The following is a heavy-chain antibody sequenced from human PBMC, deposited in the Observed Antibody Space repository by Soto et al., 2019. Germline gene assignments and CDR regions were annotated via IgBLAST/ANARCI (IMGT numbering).Heavy chain of an antibody. CDR2: ISSSSSYI. J-gene: IGHJ4*02. Sequence: EVQLVESGGGLVKPGGSLRLSCAASGFTFSSYSRNWVRQAPGKGLEWVSSISSSSSYIYYADSVKGRFTISRDNAKNSLYLQMNSLRAEDTAVYYCARVASGYGIHWGQGTLVTVSS. V-gene: IGHV3-21*01. CDR3: ARVASGYGIH. CDR1: GFTFSSYS. D-gene: IGHD5-12*01.